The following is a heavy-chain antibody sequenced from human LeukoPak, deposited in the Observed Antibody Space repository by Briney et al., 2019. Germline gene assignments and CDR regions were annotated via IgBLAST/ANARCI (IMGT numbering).Heavy chain of an antibody. J-gene: IGHJ5*02. CDR1: EFTFSSYE. V-gene: IGHV3-48*03. CDR2: ISGGGETT. D-gene: IGHD6-13*01. CDR3: VRGVGVSRFNYFDP. Sequence: GGSLRLSCSASEFTFSSYEMNWVRQAPGKGLEWVSYISGGGETTLYADSVKGRFTTSRDNAKNSLYLQLTSLRAEDTAVYYCVRGVGVSRFNYFDPWGQGTLVIVSS.